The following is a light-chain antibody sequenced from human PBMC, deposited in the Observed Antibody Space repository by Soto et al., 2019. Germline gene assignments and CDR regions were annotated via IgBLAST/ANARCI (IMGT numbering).Light chain of an antibody. CDR3: QQAYSFPIT. CDR1: QSIGSW. CDR2: GAS. V-gene: IGKV1-12*01. Sequence: IQMTQSPSSLSASFGDRVTSPCRASQSIGSWLAWYHQKPGKAPELLIHGASRLQSGVPARFSGSGSGTDFTLSINSLQPEDFATYYCQQAYSFPITFGQGTRLEIK. J-gene: IGKJ5*01.